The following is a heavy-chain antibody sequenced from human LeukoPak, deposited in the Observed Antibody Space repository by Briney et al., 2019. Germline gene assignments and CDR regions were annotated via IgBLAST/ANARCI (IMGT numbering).Heavy chain of an antibody. Sequence: PGGSLRLSCAASGFTFSSYSMNWVRQAPGKGLEWVSSISSSSSYIYYADSVKGRFTISRDNAKNSLYLQMNSLRAEDTAVYYCARDTTDRHGGSYFWSGYPFDYWGQGTLVTVSS. CDR2: ISSSSSYI. J-gene: IGHJ4*02. V-gene: IGHV3-21*01. CDR3: ARDTTDRHGGSYFWSGYPFDY. D-gene: IGHD3-3*01. CDR1: GFTFSSYS.